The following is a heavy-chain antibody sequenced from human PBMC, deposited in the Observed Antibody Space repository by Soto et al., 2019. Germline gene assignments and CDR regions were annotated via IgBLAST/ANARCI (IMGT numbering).Heavy chain of an antibody. D-gene: IGHD7-27*01. J-gene: IGHJ3*02. V-gene: IGHV1-3*01. Sequence: GASVKVSCKASGYTFTSYAMHWVRQAPGQRLEWMGWINAGNGNTKYSQKFQGRVTITRDTSASTAYMELSSLRSEDTAVYYCARGRQEIPWGDAFDIWCQGTMVNVS. CDR2: INAGNGNT. CDR3: ARGRQEIPWGDAFDI. CDR1: GYTFTSYA.